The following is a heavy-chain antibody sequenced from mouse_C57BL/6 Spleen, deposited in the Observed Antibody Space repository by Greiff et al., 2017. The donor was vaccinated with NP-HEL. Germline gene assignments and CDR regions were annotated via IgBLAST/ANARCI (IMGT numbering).Heavy chain of an antibody. V-gene: IGHV1-81*01. D-gene: IGHD1-1*01. CDR3: ARGGVVAKSYAMDY. CDR2: IYPRSGNT. CDR1: GYTFTSYG. Sequence: QVQLQQSGAELARPGASVKLSCKASGYTFTSYGISWVKQRTGQGLEWIGEIYPRSGNTYYNEKFKGKATLTADKSSSTAYMELRSLTSEDSAVYFCARGGVVAKSYAMDYWGQGTSVTVSS. J-gene: IGHJ4*01.